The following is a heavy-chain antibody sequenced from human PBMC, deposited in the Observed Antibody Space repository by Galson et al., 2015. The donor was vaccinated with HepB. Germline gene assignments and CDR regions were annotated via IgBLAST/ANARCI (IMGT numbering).Heavy chain of an antibody. CDR2: ISSSSSTI. CDR1: GFTFSSYS. V-gene: IGHV3-48*01. CDR3: ARRYYYDSSDY. Sequence: SLRLSCAASGFTFSSYSMNWVRQAPGMGLEWVSYISSSSSTIYYADSVKGRFTISRDNAKNSLYLQMNSLRAEDTAVYYCARRYYYDSSDYWGQGTLVTVSS. D-gene: IGHD3-22*01. J-gene: IGHJ4*02.